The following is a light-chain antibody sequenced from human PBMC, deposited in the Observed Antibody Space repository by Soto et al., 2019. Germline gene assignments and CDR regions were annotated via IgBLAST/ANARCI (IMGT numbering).Light chain of an antibody. CDR1: SSDVGGYNY. J-gene: IGLJ2*01. Sequence: QSALTQPASVSGSPGQSITISCTGTSSDVGGYNYVSCYQQHPGKAPKLMIYDVSNRPSGVSNCFSGSKSGNTASLTISGLQAEYEADYYCSSYTSSSTLVVFGGGTKLTVL. CDR2: DVS. CDR3: SSYTSSSTLVV. V-gene: IGLV2-14*01.